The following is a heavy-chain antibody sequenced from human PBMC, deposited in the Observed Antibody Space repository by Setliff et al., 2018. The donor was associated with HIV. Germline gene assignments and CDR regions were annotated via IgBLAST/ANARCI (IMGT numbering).Heavy chain of an antibody. CDR3: VTSSSWSSRLNF. Sequence: SETLSLTCAVYGGPLSGHYWSWIRQPPGQGLDWIGETSHSGKTNYNPSLKSRVTISVDTSKNQFSLKLTSVTAADTAVYYCVTSSSWSSRLNFWGPGMLVTVS. J-gene: IGHJ4*02. CDR1: GGPLSGHY. D-gene: IGHD2-2*01. CDR2: TSHSGKT. V-gene: IGHV4-34*01.